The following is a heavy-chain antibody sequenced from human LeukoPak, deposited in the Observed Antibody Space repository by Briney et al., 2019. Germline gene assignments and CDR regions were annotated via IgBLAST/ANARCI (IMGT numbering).Heavy chain of an antibody. CDR3: AKGTYYYGSTESTGSWYFDL. CDR2: ISYDGSNK. V-gene: IGHV3-30*18. CDR1: GFTFSSDG. D-gene: IGHD3-10*01. J-gene: IGHJ2*01. Sequence: GGSLRLSCAASGFTFSSDGMHWVRQAPGKGLEWVAVISYDGSNKYYADSVKARFTISRDNSKNTLYLQMNSLRAEDTAVYYCAKGTYYYGSTESTGSWYFDLWGRGTLVTVSS.